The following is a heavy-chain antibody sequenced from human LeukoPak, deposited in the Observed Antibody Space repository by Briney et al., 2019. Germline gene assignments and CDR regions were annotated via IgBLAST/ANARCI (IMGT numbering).Heavy chain of an antibody. CDR3: ARTLDTTGYFRNFDY. CDR2: ISHSGGT. D-gene: IGHD3-9*01. J-gene: IGHJ4*02. V-gene: IGHV4-34*01. CDR1: GGSFNGHY. Sequence: PSETLSLTCAIYGGSFNGHYWNWIRQPPGKRLEWIGEISHSGGTNYNPSLKSRVTISGDTSKNQFSLTLYSVTAADTAVYYCARTLDTTGYFRNFDYWGQGSPVTVSS.